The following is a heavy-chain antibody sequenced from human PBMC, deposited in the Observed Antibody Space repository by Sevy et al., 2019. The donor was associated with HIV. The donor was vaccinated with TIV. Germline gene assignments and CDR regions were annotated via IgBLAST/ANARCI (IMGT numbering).Heavy chain of an antibody. CDR2: ISPYTGNT. V-gene: IGHV1-18*01. J-gene: IGHJ4*02. CDR1: GYTFNIYG. Sequence: ASVKVSCKATGYTFNIYGISWVRQAPGQGPEWMGWISPYTGNTNYAQKLQGRVTMTTDTSTSTAYMDLRSLRSDDTAVYYCARDRQEGYFDYWGQGTLVTVSS. CDR3: ARDRQEGYFDY.